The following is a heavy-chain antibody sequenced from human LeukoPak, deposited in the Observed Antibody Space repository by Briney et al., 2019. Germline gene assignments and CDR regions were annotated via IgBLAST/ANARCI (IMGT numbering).Heavy chain of an antibody. J-gene: IGHJ4*02. V-gene: IGHV3-9*03. CDR3: AKSSDCSGGSCTNYFDY. CDR2: ISWNSGSI. CDR1: GFTFDDYA. D-gene: IGHD2-15*01. Sequence: PGRSLRLSCAASGFTFDDYAMHWVRQAPGNGLEWVSGISWNSGSIGYADSVKGRFTISRDNAKNSLYLQMNSLRAEDMALYYCAKSSDCSGGSCTNYFDYWGQGTLVTVSS.